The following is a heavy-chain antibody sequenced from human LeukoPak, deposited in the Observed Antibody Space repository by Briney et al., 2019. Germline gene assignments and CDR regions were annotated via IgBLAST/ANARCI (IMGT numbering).Heavy chain of an antibody. J-gene: IGHJ4*02. CDR2: IYYSGST. V-gene: IGHV4-39*01. CDR1: GGSISSSSYY. CDR3: AGYSGRLDY. Sequence: SETLSLTCTVSGGSISSSSYYWGWIRQPPGKGLEWIGSIYYSGSTYYNPSLKSRVTISVDTSKNQFSLKLSSVTAADTAVYYRAGYSGRLDYWGQGTLVTVSS. D-gene: IGHD5-12*01.